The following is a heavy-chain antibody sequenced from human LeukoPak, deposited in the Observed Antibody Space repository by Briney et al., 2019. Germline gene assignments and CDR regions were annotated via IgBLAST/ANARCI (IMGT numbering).Heavy chain of an antibody. CDR1: GFIFSTYA. CDR3: ARPGGYAFDI. D-gene: IGHD3-10*01. J-gene: IGHJ3*02. V-gene: IGHV3-30*04. Sequence: QPGPSLRLSCEASGFIFSTYAFHWVRQAPGKGPEWMAFITYDGSDTYFADSVKGRFTLSRDNSKNALYLQMNSLRTADTAVYYCARPGGYAFDIWGQGTMVTVSS. CDR2: ITYDGSDT.